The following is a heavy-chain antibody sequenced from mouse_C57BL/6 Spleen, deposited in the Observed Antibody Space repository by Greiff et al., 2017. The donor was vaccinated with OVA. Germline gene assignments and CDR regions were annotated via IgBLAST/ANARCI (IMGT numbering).Heavy chain of an antibody. D-gene: IGHD2-1*01. CDR2: IDPSDSYT. J-gene: IGHJ2*01. CDR1: GYTFTSYW. CDR3: ARGNPFDY. Sequence: QVQLQQPGAELVKPGASVNLSCKASGYTFTSYWMQWVKQRPGQGLEWIGEIDPSDSYTNYNQKFKGKATLTVDTSSSTAYMQLSSLTSEDSAVYYCARGNPFDYWGQGTTLTVSS. V-gene: IGHV1-50*01.